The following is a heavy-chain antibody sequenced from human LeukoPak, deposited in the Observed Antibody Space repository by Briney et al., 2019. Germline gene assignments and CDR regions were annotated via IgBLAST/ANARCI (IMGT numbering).Heavy chain of an antibody. J-gene: IGHJ4*02. V-gene: IGHV3-23*01. CDR1: GFTFSNYA. CDR3: AKEANTIFGVDTRLNY. CDR2: ITGSDGTT. D-gene: IGHD3-3*01. Sequence: PGGSLTLSGAASGFTFSNYAMMWLRQAPGKGRECLSGITGSDGTTDYALPGTGRFTIAQDNSKTTLYLDLNSLGVQDTALYYCAKEANTIFGVDTRLNYWGQGTLVTVS.